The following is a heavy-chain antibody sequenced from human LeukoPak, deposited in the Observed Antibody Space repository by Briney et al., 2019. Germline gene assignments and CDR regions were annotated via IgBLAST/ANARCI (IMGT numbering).Heavy chain of an antibody. V-gene: IGHV1-24*01. J-gene: IGHJ5*02. CDR2: FDSEDGET. D-gene: IGHD3-10*01. CDR1: GYTLSELS. CDR3: AILYYYGSGSYGPVNWFDP. Sequence: HVASVKVSCKVSGYTLSELSMHWVRQAPGKGLEWMGGFDSEDGETIYAQKFQGRVTVTRNTSISTAYMELSSLRSEDTAVYYCAILYYYGSGSYGPVNWFDPWGQGTLVTVSS.